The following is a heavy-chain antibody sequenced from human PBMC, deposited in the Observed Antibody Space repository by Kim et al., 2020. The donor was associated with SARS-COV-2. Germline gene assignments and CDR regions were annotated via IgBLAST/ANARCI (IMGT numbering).Heavy chain of an antibody. Sequence: SVKVSCKASGGTFSSYAISWVRQAPGQGLEWMGGIIPIFGTANYAQKFQGRVTITADESTSTAYMELSSLRSEDTAGYYWAREILYEQNWFEPWGQGTL. CDR1: GGTFSSYA. CDR3: AREILYEQNWFEP. J-gene: IGHJ5*02. D-gene: IGHD3-16*01. V-gene: IGHV1-69*13. CDR2: IIPIFGTA.